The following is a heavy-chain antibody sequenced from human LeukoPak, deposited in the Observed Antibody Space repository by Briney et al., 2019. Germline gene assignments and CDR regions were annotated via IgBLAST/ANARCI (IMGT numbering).Heavy chain of an antibody. CDR2: INPNSGGT. D-gene: IGHD3-22*01. V-gene: IGHV1-2*02. CDR3: AREGNDYDSSGYYYGLDY. J-gene: IGHJ4*02. CDR1: GYTFTGYY. Sequence: ASVKVSCKASGYTFTGYYMHWVRLAPGQGLEWMGWINPNSGGTNYAQKFQGRVTMTRDTSISTAYMELSRLRSDDTAVYYCAREGNDYDSSGYYYGLDYWGQGTLVTVSS.